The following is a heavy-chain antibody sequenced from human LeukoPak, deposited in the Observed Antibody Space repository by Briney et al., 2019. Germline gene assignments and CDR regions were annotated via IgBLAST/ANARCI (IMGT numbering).Heavy chain of an antibody. CDR3: ARCQSASHYYYGMDV. CDR2: IYSGGST. CDR1: GFTVGSNY. V-gene: IGHV3-66*01. Sequence: GGSLRLSCAASGFTVGSNYMSWVRQAPGRGLEWVSVIYSGGSTYYADSVKGRFTISRDNSKNTLYLQMNSLRAEDTAVYYCARCQSASHYYYGMDVCDQGTTVTVSS. J-gene: IGHJ6*02.